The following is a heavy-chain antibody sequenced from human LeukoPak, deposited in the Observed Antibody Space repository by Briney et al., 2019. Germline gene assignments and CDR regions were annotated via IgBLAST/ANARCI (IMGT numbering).Heavy chain of an antibody. CDR3: ARVVYSGYDFRGAMDV. Sequence: SETLSLTCTVSGGSISSYYWSWIRQPAGKGLEWIGRIYTSGSTNYNPSHKSRVTISVDTSKNQFSLKLSSVTAADTAVYYCARVVYSGYDFRGAMDVWGKGTTVTVSS. D-gene: IGHD5-12*01. V-gene: IGHV4-4*07. J-gene: IGHJ6*03. CDR2: IYTSGST. CDR1: GGSISSYY.